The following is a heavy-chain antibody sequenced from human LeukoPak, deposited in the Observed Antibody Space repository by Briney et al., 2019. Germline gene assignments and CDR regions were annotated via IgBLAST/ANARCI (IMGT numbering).Heavy chain of an antibody. CDR3: ARHGRSGYSIDWPALDY. J-gene: IGHJ4*02. D-gene: IGHD5-18*01. CDR1: GGSISSYY. Sequence: PSETLSLTCTVSGGSISSYYWSWIRQPPGKGLEWIGYIYYTGSTNYSASLKSRVTISVDTSKNQFSLKLSSVTAEDTAVYYCARHGRSGYSIDWPALDYWGQGSLVTVSS. CDR2: IYYTGST. V-gene: IGHV4-59*08.